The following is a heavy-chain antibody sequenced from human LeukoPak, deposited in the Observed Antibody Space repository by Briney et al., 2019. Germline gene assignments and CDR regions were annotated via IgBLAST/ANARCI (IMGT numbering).Heavy chain of an antibody. Sequence: ASVKVSCKASGYTFNRYGISWVRQAPGQGLEWMGWINTDNGNTNYAPKLQDRVTMTTDTPTSTVYMEVRSLGSDDTAVYYCARDWGSTKVITDFWGQGTLVTVSS. J-gene: IGHJ4*02. CDR2: INTDNGNT. V-gene: IGHV1-18*01. D-gene: IGHD3-16*01. CDR1: GYTFNRYG. CDR3: ARDWGSTKVITDF.